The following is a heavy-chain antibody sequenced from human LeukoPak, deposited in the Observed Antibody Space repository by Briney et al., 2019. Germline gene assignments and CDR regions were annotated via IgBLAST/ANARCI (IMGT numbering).Heavy chain of an antibody. J-gene: IGHJ6*03. Sequence: GGSLRLSCAASGLTFNNYAMSWVRQAPGKGLEWVSTITGSGGSTYSADSVKGRLTISRDNSKNTLYLQMNSLRADDTALYYCARNQDSSWYYYYMDVWGKGTTVTVSS. V-gene: IGHV3-23*01. CDR1: GLTFNNYA. CDR2: ITGSGGST. CDR3: ARNQDSSWYYYYMDV. D-gene: IGHD6-13*01.